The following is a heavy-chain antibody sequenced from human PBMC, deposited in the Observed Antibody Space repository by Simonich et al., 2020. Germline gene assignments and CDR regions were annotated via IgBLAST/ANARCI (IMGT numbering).Heavy chain of an antibody. Sequence: QVQLQQWGAGLLKPSETLSLTCAVYGGSFSGYYWSWLRQPPGTGLEWMGEINHRGTTNYNPALKSRVTISVDTSKNQFSLKLSSVTAADTAVYYCARGLIGGSYYYWGQGTLVTVSS. J-gene: IGHJ4*02. CDR2: INHRGTT. D-gene: IGHD1-26*01. V-gene: IGHV4-34*01. CDR3: ARGLIGGSYYY. CDR1: GGSFSGYY.